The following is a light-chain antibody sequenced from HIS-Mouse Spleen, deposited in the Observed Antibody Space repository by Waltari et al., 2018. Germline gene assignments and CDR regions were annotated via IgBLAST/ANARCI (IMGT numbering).Light chain of an antibody. V-gene: IGLV1-44*01. CDR1: SSNIGSNT. CDR2: RNN. J-gene: IGLJ2*01. CDR3: AAWDDSLNGVV. Sequence: QSVLTQPPSASGTPGQRVTSSCSGSSSNIGSNTVNWYQQLPGTAPKLLIYRNNQRPSGVPDRVSGSKSRTSASLAISGLQSEDEADYYCAAWDDSLNGVVFGGGTKLTVL.